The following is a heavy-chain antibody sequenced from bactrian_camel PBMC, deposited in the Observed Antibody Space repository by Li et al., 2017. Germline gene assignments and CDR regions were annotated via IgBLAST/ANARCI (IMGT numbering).Heavy chain of an antibody. Sequence: VQLVESGGGFVQPGGSLRLSCGASGYTYSSYCMGWFRQAPGKEREGVAAIDSEWRTSYADSVKGRFTISQDNAKNTLYLQLSSLKTEDTALYYCAPVVSNFWGQGTQVTVS. D-gene: IGHD2*01. CDR2: IDSEWRT. J-gene: IGHJ4*01. CDR3: APVVSNF. CDR1: GYTYSSYC. V-gene: IGHV3S26*01.